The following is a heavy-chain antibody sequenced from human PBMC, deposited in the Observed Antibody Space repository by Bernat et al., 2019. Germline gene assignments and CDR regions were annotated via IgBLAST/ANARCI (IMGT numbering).Heavy chain of an antibody. CDR3: AKDRFTTSGYSYGYYYYGMDV. CDR2: ISYDGSNK. D-gene: IGHD5-18*01. CDR1: GFTFSSYA. J-gene: IGHJ6*02. Sequence: QVQLVESGGGVVQPGRSLRLSCAASGFTFSSYAMHWVRQAPGKGLEWVAVISYDGSNKYYADSVKGRFTISRDNSKNTLYLQMNSLRPEDTAVYYCAKDRFTTSGYSYGYYYYGMDVWGQGTTVTVSS. V-gene: IGHV3-30*04.